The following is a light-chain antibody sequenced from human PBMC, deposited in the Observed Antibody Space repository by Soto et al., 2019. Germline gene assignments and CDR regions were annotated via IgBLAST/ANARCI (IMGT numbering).Light chain of an antibody. CDR3: QQYNNWPPLT. CDR1: QRIGSN. CDR2: GAS. V-gene: IGKV3-15*01. Sequence: EIVMTQSPATLSVSPGERATLSCRASQRIGSNLAWYQQKPGQTPRLLIYGASTRATGIPARFIGSGSGTEFTLTISSLQSEDFAVYYCQQYNNWPPLTFGGGTKVEIK. J-gene: IGKJ4*01.